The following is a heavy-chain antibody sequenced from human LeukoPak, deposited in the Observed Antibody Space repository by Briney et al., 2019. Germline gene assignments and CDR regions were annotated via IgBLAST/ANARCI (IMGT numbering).Heavy chain of an antibody. CDR3: ARDRIKSGSYYFDY. V-gene: IGHV3-48*01. Sequence: GGSLRLSCAASAFIFSDYSMNWVRQAPGKGLEWVAYISGRSSTIYYADSVKGRFTISRDNAKNSMYLQMNILRAEDTAVYYCARDRIKSGSYYFDYWGQGTLVTVSS. D-gene: IGHD1-26*01. CDR2: ISGRSSTI. J-gene: IGHJ4*02. CDR1: AFIFSDYS.